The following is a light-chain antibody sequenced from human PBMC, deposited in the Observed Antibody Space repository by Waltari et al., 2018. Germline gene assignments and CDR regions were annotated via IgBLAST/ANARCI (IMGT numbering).Light chain of an antibody. Sequence: QSALTQPASVSGSPGQSITISCTGTSSDVGAYNYVSWYQQHPGKPPTLMIFAVSNRTSGVSNRFSGSKSGNTDSLTISGLQAEDEAGYYCSSYISSSTLELFGGGTSLTVL. V-gene: IGLV2-14*03. J-gene: IGLJ2*01. CDR2: AVS. CDR1: SSDVGAYNY. CDR3: SSYISSSTLEL.